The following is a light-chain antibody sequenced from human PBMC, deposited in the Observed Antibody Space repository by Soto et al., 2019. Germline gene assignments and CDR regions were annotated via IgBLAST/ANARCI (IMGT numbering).Light chain of an antibody. J-gene: IGKJ1*01. CDR2: APS. CDR3: QQSGDTPPWT. Sequence: DIQMTQSPSSLSASVGDRVSITSRASQSSRIYLNWYQQKPGKDPELLILAPSSLKSGVPSMFRGSGSGTDFTLTISSMQREDFATYYCQQSGDTPPWTFGQGTKVESK. V-gene: IGKV1-39*01. CDR1: QSSRIY.